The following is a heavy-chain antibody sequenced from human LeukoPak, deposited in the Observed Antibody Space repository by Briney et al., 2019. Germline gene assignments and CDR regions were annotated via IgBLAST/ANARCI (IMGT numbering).Heavy chain of an antibody. CDR2: IYYSGST. J-gene: IGHJ3*02. CDR3: ARRAWRSGSYIFDI. CDR1: GGSMSSHY. Sequence: PSETLSLTCTVSGGSMSSHYWSWIRQPPGKGLDGIGYIYYSGSTNYNPSLNSRLTISVDASKKQFSLKMSSVTAADTAVYYCARRAWRSGSYIFDIWGQGTMVTVSS. V-gene: IGHV4-59*11. D-gene: IGHD1-26*01.